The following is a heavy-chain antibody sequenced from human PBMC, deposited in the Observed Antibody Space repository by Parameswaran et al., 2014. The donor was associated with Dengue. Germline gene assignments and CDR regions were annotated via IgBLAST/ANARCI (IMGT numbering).Heavy chain of an antibody. CDR2: INPNSGGT. CDR3: AWEGISIAARTGNYYYGMDV. Sequence: WVRQAPGQGLEWMGWINPNSGGTNYAQKFQGRVTMTRDTSISTAYMELSRLRSDNTAVYYCAWEGISIAARTGNYYYGMDVWGQGTTVTVSS. J-gene: IGHJ6*02. D-gene: IGHD6-6*01. V-gene: IGHV1-2*02.